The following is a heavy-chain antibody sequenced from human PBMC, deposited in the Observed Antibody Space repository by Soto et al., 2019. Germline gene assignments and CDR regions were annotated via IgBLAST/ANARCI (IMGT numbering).Heavy chain of an antibody. CDR1: GFTFSDHN. V-gene: IGHV3-72*01. Sequence: EVQLVESGGALVQPGGSLRLSCIASGFTFSDHNMDWVRQTPGKGLEWIGRSSDKRKSYTAEYAASVEGRFTISRDETKDLPFLPMDSRQTRDPGLYFCSRVNNGNLAKYFQKWGQGNLVTVSS. J-gene: IGHJ1*01. CDR2: SSDKRKSYTA. CDR3: SRVNNGNLAKYFQK. D-gene: IGHD1-1*01.